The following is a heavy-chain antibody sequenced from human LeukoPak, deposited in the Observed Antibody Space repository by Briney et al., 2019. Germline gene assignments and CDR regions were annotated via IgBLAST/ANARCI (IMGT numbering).Heavy chain of an antibody. J-gene: IGHJ5*02. D-gene: IGHD4-17*01. CDR3: AKSGRDYGYGDSVRKNWFDP. CDR2: ISGSGGST. Sequence: PGGSLRLSCAASGFTFSSYAMSWVRQAPGKGREWVSAISGSGGSTYYADSVKGRFTISRDNSKNPLYLQMNSLRAEDTAVYYCAKSGRDYGYGDSVRKNWFDPWGQGTLVTVSS. CDR1: GFTFSSYA. V-gene: IGHV3-23*01.